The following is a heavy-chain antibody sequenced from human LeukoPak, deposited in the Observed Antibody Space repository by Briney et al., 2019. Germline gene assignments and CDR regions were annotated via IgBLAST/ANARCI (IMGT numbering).Heavy chain of an antibody. CDR2: IYYSGST. CDR3: ARTQLYCSSTSCYVNWFDP. V-gene: IGHV4-30-4*01. CDR1: GGSNSSGDYY. J-gene: IGHJ5*02. Sequence: SETLSLTCTVSGGSNSSGDYYWSWIRQPPGKGLEWIGYIYYSGSTYYNPSLKSRVTISVDTSKNQLSLKLSSVTAADTAVYYCARTQLYCSSTSCYVNWFDPWGQGTLVTVSS. D-gene: IGHD2-2*01.